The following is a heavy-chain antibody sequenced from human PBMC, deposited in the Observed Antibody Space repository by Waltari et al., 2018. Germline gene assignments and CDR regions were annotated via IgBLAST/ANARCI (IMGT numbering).Heavy chain of an antibody. CDR1: GFPFSSYA. Sequence: EVQLLESGGGLVQPGGSLSLSCAASGFPFSSYAMSWVRPAPGKGLGWVSAISGSGGSTYYADSVKGRFTISRDNSKNTLYLQMNSLRAEDTAVYYCAKDPVLGYCSSTSCSDYFDYWGQGTLVTVSS. CDR2: ISGSGGST. J-gene: IGHJ4*02. CDR3: AKDPVLGYCSSTSCSDYFDY. D-gene: IGHD2-2*01. V-gene: IGHV3-23*01.